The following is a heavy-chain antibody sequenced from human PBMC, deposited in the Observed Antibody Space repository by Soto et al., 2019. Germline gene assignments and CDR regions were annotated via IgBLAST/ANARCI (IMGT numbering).Heavy chain of an antibody. D-gene: IGHD2-8*01. Sequence: QVQLQESGPGLVKPSQTLSLTCTVSGGSISSGGYYWSWIRQHPGKGLEWIGYIYYSGSTYYNPSLKGSGNLSGGTSKNQVSPEASSVAAGGTAGYFCARRVFPWGQGTLVTVSS. CDR2: IYYSGST. CDR3: ARRVFP. CDR1: GGSISSGGYY. V-gene: IGHV4-31*01. J-gene: IGHJ5*02.